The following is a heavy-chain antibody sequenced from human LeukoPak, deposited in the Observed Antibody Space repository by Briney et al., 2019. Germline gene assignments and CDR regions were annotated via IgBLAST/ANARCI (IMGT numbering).Heavy chain of an antibody. D-gene: IGHD6-13*01. J-gene: IGHJ4*02. Sequence: GGSLRLSCAASGFTFSSYWMHWVRQAPGKGLVWVSRINSDGSSTSYADSVKGRFTISRDNAKNTLYLQMNSLRAEDTAVYYCARGARGQIIVAAVGWGQGTLVTVSS. V-gene: IGHV3-74*01. CDR2: INSDGSST. CDR3: ARGARGQIIVAAVG. CDR1: GFTFSSYW.